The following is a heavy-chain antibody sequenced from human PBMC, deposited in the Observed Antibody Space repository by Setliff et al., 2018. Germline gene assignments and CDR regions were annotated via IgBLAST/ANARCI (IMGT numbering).Heavy chain of an antibody. CDR2: ISSGGTRT. CDR3: VRDDADNYDAFDN. J-gene: IGHJ3*02. Sequence: GGSLRLSCVASGFIFRDYYMNWIRQAPGKGLEWVSYISSGGTRTYYADSVKGRFTISRDNAKRSLYLQMNGLRADDTGVYYCVRDDADNYDAFDNWGQGTLVTVSS. CDR1: GFIFRDYY. V-gene: IGHV3-11*04. D-gene: IGHD3-22*01.